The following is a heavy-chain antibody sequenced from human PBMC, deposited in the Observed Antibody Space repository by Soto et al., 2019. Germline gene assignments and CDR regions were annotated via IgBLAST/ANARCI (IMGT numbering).Heavy chain of an antibody. J-gene: IGHJ6*02. D-gene: IGHD3-16*02. CDR1: GGSFSGYY. V-gene: IGHV4-34*01. CDR2: INHSGST. Sequence: PSETLSLTCAVYGGSFSGYYWSWIRQPPGKGLEWIGEINHSGSTNYNPSLKSRVTISVDTSKNQFSLKLSSVTAADTAVYYCARCGITFGGVIVNYYYYYGMDVWGQGTTVTV. CDR3: ARCGITFGGVIVNYYYYYGMDV.